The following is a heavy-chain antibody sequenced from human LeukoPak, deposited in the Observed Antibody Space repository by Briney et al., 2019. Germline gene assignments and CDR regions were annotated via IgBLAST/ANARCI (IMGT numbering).Heavy chain of an antibody. V-gene: IGHV3-33*01. J-gene: IGHJ4*02. Sequence: PGRSLRLSCAASGFTFSNYGIHWVRQAPGKGLEWVALIWYDGTNKYYGDSVKGRFTISRDNSKNTLYLQMNTLRAEDTAVYYCASRTSSTWYPLDYWGQGTLVTVSS. CDR3: ASRTSSTWYPLDY. D-gene: IGHD6-13*01. CDR2: IWYDGTNK. CDR1: GFTFSNYG.